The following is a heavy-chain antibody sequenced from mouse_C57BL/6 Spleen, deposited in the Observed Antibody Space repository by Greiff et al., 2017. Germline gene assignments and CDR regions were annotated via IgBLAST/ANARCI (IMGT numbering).Heavy chain of an antibody. CDR2: ISSGSSTI. V-gene: IGHV5-17*01. CDR3: ARDWDEGGFAY. CDR1: GFTFSDYG. D-gene: IGHD4-1*01. J-gene: IGHJ3*01. Sequence: EVQLVESGGGLVKPGGSLKLSCAASGFTFSDYGMHWVRQAPEKGLEWVAYISSGSSTIYYADTVKGRFTISRDNAKNTLFLQMTSLRSEDTAMYYCARDWDEGGFAYWGQGTLVTVSA.